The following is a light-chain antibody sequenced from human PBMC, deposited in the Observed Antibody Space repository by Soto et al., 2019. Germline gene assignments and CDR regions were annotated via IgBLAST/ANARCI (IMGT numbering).Light chain of an antibody. Sequence: QSALTQPASVSGSPGQSITISCTGTSSDVGSYNLVSWYQQHPGKAPKLMIYEVSNRPSGVSNRFSGSKSGNTASLTISGLQAEDEADYYCSSYTSINTLVFGGGTKLTVL. V-gene: IGLV2-14*02. CDR1: SSDVGSYNL. CDR3: SSYTSINTLV. J-gene: IGLJ2*01. CDR2: EVS.